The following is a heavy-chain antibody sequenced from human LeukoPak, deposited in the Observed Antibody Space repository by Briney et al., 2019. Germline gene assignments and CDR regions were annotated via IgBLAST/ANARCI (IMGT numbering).Heavy chain of an antibody. Sequence: PSETLSLTCSVSGYSISSGYYWGWIRQPPGKRLEWVANVYRDGNTYYSPSLESRVTISVDTSKNLFSLKLSSLSAADTAVYYCVRLAALRGFYYYMDVWGKGTAVTVSS. CDR1: GYSISSGYY. CDR2: VYRDGNT. V-gene: IGHV4-38-2*01. CDR3: VRLAALRGFYYYMDV. D-gene: IGHD6-25*01. J-gene: IGHJ6*03.